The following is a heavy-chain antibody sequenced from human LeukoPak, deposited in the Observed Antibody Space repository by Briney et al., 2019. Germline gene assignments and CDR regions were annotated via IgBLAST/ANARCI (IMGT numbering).Heavy chain of an antibody. CDR1: GFTFSSYS. V-gene: IGHV3-21*01. CDR2: ISSSSSYI. CDR3: ARARNPYYYYYYMDV. J-gene: IGHJ6*03. D-gene: IGHD1-14*01. Sequence: GGSLRLSCAASGFTFSSYSMNWVRQAPGKGLEWVSSISSSSSYIYYADSVKGRFTISRDNAKNSLYLQMNSLRAEDTAVYYCARARNPYYYYYYMDVWGKGTTVTVSS.